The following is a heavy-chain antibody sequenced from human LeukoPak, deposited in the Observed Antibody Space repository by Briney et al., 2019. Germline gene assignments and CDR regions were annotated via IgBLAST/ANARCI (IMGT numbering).Heavy chain of an antibody. V-gene: IGHV4-61*02. J-gene: IGHJ4*02. CDR2: IYTSGST. CDR1: GGSISSSSYY. CDR3: ARHYYDSSGPIDY. Sequence: PSETLSLTCTVSGGSISSSSYYWSWIRQPAGKGLEWIGRIYTSGSTNYNPSLKSRVTISVDTSKNQFSLKLSSVTAADTAVYYCARHYYDSSGPIDYWGQGTLVTVSS. D-gene: IGHD3-22*01.